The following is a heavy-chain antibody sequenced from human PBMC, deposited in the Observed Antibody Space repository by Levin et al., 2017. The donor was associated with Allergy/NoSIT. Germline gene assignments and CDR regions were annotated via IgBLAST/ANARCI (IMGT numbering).Heavy chain of an antibody. Sequence: PGGSLRLSCAASGFTFSDYYMSWIRQAPGKGLEWVSYISSSGSTIYYADSVKGRFTISRDNAKNSLYLQMNSLRAEDTAVYYCARDRKFGGSRIPLQHWGQGTLVTVSS. CDR2: ISSSGSTI. CDR3: ARDRKFGGSRIPLQH. D-gene: IGHD3-10*01. J-gene: IGHJ1*01. CDR1: GFTFSDYY. V-gene: IGHV3-11*01.